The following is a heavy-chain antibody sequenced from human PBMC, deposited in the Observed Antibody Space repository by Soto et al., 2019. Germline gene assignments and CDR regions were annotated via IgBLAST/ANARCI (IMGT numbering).Heavy chain of an antibody. V-gene: IGHV3-64D*08. CDR1: GFTFSSYA. CDR2: ISSNGGST. Sequence: GGSLRLSCSASGFTFSSYAMHWVRQAPGKGLEYVSAISSNGGSTYYADSVKGRFTISRDNSKNTLYLQMSSLRAEDTAVYYCVKAYCGGDCYSASLDLDYWGQGTLVTVSS. D-gene: IGHD2-21*02. J-gene: IGHJ4*02. CDR3: VKAYCGGDCYSASLDLDY.